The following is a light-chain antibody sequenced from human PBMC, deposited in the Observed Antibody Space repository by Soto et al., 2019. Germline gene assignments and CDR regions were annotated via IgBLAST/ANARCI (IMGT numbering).Light chain of an antibody. CDR3: CSLTNGATWV. CDR2: EAS. Sequence: QSALTQPASVSGSPGQSITISCTGTNSDVGSHNFVSWYQQYPGKAPKLLIYEASKRPSGLSNRFSGSKSGNTASLTISGLQAEDEADYYCCSLTNGATWVFGGGTKLTAL. CDR1: NSDVGSHNF. J-gene: IGLJ3*02. V-gene: IGLV2-23*01.